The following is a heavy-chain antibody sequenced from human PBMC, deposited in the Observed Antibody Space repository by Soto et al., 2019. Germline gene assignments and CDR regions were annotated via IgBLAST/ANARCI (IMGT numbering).Heavy chain of an antibody. CDR1: GFTFSSYS. CDR3: ARLPPHFWSGYYYYYMDV. J-gene: IGHJ6*03. V-gene: IGHV3-21*01. Sequence: GGSLRLSCAASGFTFSSYSMNWVRQAPGKGLEWVSSISSSSSYIYYADSVKGRFTISRDNAKNSLYLQMNSLRAEDTAVYYCARLPPHFWSGYYYYYMDVWGKGTTVTVSS. CDR2: ISSSSSYI. D-gene: IGHD3-3*02.